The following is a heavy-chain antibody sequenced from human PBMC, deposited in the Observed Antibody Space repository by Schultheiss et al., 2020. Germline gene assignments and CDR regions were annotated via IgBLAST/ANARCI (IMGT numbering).Heavy chain of an antibody. Sequence: GESLKISCAASGFTFSSYAMHWVRQAPGKGLEWVAVISYDGSNKYYADSVKGRFTISRDNSKNTLYLQMNSLRAEDTAVYYCARDPLHSSSWYYFDYWGQGTLVTVSS. CDR2: ISYDGSNK. CDR1: GFTFSSYA. CDR3: ARDPLHSSSWYYFDY. D-gene: IGHD6-13*01. V-gene: IGHV3-30-3*01. J-gene: IGHJ4*02.